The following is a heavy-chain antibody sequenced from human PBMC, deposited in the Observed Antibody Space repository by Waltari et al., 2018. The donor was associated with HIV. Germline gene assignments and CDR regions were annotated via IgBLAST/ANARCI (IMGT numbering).Heavy chain of an antibody. Sequence: EVQLVESGGGLVQPGGSLRLSCADSGFIFGSYAMSWVRRAPGKGVEWVSGISGSGGSTYYADAVKGRFTISRDNAKNTLYLQMNSLRAEDTAVYHCAKSAIVATTNWYFDLWGRGTLVTVSS. CDR3: AKSAIVATTNWYFDL. CDR2: ISGSGGST. J-gene: IGHJ2*01. CDR1: GFIFGSYA. V-gene: IGHV3-23*04. D-gene: IGHD5-12*01.